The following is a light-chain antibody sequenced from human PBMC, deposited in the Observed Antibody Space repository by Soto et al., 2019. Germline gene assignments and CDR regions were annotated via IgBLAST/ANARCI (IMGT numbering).Light chain of an antibody. Sequence: DIQMTQSPSSLSASVGDRVTITCRASQGIRKDLGWYQQKQGKAPKRLIYAASSLQSGVPSRFSGSGSVKEFTLTISSLQPEYFATYYCLQHNTYPRYSFGQGTKLEIK. CDR2: AAS. V-gene: IGKV1-17*01. CDR3: LQHNTYPRYS. J-gene: IGKJ2*03. CDR1: QGIRKD.